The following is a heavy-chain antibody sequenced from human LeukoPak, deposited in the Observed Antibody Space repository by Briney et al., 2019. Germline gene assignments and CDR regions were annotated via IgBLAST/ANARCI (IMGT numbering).Heavy chain of an antibody. CDR2: YSYDGHTI. V-gene: IGHV3-11*04. D-gene: IGHD5-18*01. Sequence: GGSLRLSCSASGFTFSDYDMSWIRQAPGKGVEGVSYYSYDGHTIYHADSVKGRFTISRDNAKNSLYLRMYSLRTEDTAVYYCAREVDADIDYWGQGTLVTVSS. CDR3: AREVDADIDY. J-gene: IGHJ4*02. CDR1: GFTFSDYD.